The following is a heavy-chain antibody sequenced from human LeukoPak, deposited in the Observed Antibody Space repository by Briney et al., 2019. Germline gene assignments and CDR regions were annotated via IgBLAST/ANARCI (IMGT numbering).Heavy chain of an antibody. CDR1: GVSISSSSYY. CDR3: TRDRDYYDSSGYISQFDY. D-gene: IGHD3-22*01. CDR2: IYYAGST. J-gene: IGHJ4*02. Sequence: SETLSLTCTVSGVSISSSSYYWGWIRQPPGKGLEWIGSIYYAGSTFHNPSLKSRVTISVDTSKNQFSLKLSSVTAADTAVYYCTRDRDYYDSSGYISQFDYWGQGTLVTVSS. V-gene: IGHV4-39*07.